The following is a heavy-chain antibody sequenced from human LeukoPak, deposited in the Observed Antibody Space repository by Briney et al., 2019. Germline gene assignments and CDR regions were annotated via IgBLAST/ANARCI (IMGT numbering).Heavy chain of an antibody. J-gene: IGHJ4*02. CDR3: ARDGAIQLWPNFDY. CDR2: ISNSGTNT. Sequence: GGSLRLSCAASGFIFTSYIMKWVRQAPGRGLEWVSTISNSGTNTHYADSVKGRFTISRDNAKNALYLQMNSLRAEDTAVYYCARDGAIQLWPNFDYWGQGTLVTVSS. CDR1: GFIFTSYI. D-gene: IGHD5-18*01. V-gene: IGHV3-21*01.